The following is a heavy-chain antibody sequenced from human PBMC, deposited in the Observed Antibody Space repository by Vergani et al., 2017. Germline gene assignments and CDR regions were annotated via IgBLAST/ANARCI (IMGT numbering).Heavy chain of an antibody. Sequence: GQLVESGGGVVQPGRSLRLSCVASVFTSNQDGMHWVRKAPGKGLEWVAVTWYDGNNKQYADSVKGRFTISRDNSKSTMYLQMNSLRDEDTGVYYCARDLRLLYNRFDPWGQGTLVTVSS. V-gene: IGHV3-33*01. J-gene: IGHJ5*02. CDR2: TWYDGNNK. CDR1: VFTSNQDG. CDR3: ARDLRLLYNRFDP. D-gene: IGHD1-14*01.